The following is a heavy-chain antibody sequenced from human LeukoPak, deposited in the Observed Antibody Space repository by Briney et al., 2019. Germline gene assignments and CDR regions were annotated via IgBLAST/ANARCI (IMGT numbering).Heavy chain of an antibody. CDR3: ARDRGGGFGECWFDP. CDR1: GFTFSDYY. V-gene: IGHV3-11*01. D-gene: IGHD3-10*01. CDR2: ISSSGSTI. Sequence: SGGSLRLSCAASGFTFSDYYMSWIRQAPGKGLEWVSYISSSGSTIYYADSVKGRFTISRDNAKNSLYLQMTSLRAEDTAVYYCARDRGGGFGECWFDPWGQGTLVTVSS. J-gene: IGHJ5*02.